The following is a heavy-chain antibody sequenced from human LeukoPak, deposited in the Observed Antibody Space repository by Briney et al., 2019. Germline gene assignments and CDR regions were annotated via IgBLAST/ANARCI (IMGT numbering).Heavy chain of an antibody. J-gene: IGHJ5*02. Sequence: PSETLSLTCTVSGGSISSSSYYWGWIRQPPGKGLEWIGSIYYSGSTYYNPSLKSRVTISVDTSKNQFSLKLSSVTAADTAVYYCTRDGGYSSFWSGENWFDPWGQGTLVTVSS. CDR2: IYYSGST. D-gene: IGHD6-6*01. V-gene: IGHV4-39*07. CDR3: TRDGGYSSFWSGENWFDP. CDR1: GGSISSSSYY.